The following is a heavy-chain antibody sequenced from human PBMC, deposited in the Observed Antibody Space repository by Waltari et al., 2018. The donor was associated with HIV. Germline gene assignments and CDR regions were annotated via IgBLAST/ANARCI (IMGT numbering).Heavy chain of an antibody. J-gene: IGHJ4*02. CDR1: GFTFSSYS. CDR3: ARARGYCNSGSCYGDS. CDR2: IWNDGSNK. Sequence: QVQLVEAGGGVVEPGRSLRISCAACGFTFSSYSRHWVRRLPAKGPEWVALIWNDGSNKYYADSVMGRFHISRDNSKKTLYLQINSLRAEDTAVYYCARARGYCNSGSCYGDSWGQGTLVTVSS. D-gene: IGHD2-15*01. V-gene: IGHV3-33*01.